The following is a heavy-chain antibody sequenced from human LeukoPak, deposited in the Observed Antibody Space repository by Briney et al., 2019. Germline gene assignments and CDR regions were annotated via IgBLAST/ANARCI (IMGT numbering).Heavy chain of an antibody. Sequence: ASVKVSCKASGYTFSNYGISWVRQVPGLGLEWMGWTSYNGNTNYAQKFQDRVTMTTDTSTTTAYMELRGLESDDTAVYYCARHSGSGWQALGYWGQGTLVTVSS. CDR1: GYTFSNYG. J-gene: IGHJ4*02. CDR2: TSYNGNT. CDR3: ARHSGSGWQALGY. D-gene: IGHD6-19*01. V-gene: IGHV1-18*04.